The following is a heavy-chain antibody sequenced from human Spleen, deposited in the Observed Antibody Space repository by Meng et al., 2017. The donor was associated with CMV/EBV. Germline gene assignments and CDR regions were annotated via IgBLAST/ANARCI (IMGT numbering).Heavy chain of an antibody. D-gene: IGHD6-6*01. Sequence: GESLKISCAASGFTFSNYWMHWVRQAPGKGLVWVSRINSDGSGTSYADSVKGRFTISRDNAKNTLFLQMNSLRAEDTAAYYCARGPPYSSSSFFDYWGQGTLVTVSS. V-gene: IGHV3-74*01. CDR2: INSDGSGT. CDR1: GFTFSNYW. J-gene: IGHJ4*02. CDR3: ARGPPYSSSSFFDY.